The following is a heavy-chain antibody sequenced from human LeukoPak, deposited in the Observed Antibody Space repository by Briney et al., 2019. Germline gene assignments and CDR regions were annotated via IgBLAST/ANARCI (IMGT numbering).Heavy chain of an antibody. Sequence: GGSLRLSCAASGFSISNYWMSWVRQAPGEGLEWVANIKQAESEKFYVDSVKDRFIISRDNAENSVYLQMNSLTDEDTAVYYCASSPLAYYYDISGYYYYTWGQGTLVTVSS. V-gene: IGHV3-7*01. CDR3: ASSPLAYYYDISGYYYYT. CDR2: IKQAESEK. J-gene: IGHJ4*02. CDR1: GFSISNYW. D-gene: IGHD3-22*01.